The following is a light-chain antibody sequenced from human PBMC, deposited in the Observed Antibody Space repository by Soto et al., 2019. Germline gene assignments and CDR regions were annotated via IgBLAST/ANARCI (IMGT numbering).Light chain of an antibody. CDR2: EVS. J-gene: IGLJ1*01. V-gene: IGLV2-14*01. CDR1: SSDVAGYNF. Sequence: QSALTQPASMSGSPEQSITISCTGTSSDVAGYNFVSWYQHHPGKAPRLLIYEVSKRPSGISNRFSGSKSGNTATLTISGLQAEDEADYYCNSYTITSARVFGTGTKVTVL. CDR3: NSYTITSARV.